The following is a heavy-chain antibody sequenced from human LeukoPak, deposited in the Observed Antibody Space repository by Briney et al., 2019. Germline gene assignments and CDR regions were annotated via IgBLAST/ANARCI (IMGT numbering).Heavy chain of an antibody. CDR1: GFTFSSYW. V-gene: IGHV3-7*05. Sequence: GGSLRLSCAASGFTFSSYWMSWVRQAPGKGLEWVANIKQDGSEKYYVDSVKGRFTISRDNAKNSLYLQMNSLRAEDTAVYCCARELYDSSGYCDYWGQGTLVTVSS. CDR3: ARELYDSSGYCDY. J-gene: IGHJ4*02. CDR2: IKQDGSEK. D-gene: IGHD3-22*01.